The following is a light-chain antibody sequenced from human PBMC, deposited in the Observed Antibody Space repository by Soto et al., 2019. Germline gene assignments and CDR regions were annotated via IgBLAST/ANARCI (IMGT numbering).Light chain of an antibody. CDR2: EAS. V-gene: IGKV3-11*01. J-gene: IGKJ1*01. CDR1: QSISTY. Sequence: EIVLTQSPATLFLSPGETATLSCRASQSISTYLAWYQQKPGQAPRLLMYEASNRATGVPARFSGSGSGTDFTLTISSLEPEDFAVYYCQQETFGQGTRWIS. CDR3: QQET.